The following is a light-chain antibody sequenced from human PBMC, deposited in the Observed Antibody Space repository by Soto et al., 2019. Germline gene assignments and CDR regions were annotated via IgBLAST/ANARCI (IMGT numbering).Light chain of an antibody. CDR3: QQIYSTPGT. Sequence: DIQMPQSPSSLSASVGDRVTINCRASQSISSYLNWYQQKPGKAPKLLIYAASSLQSGVPSRFSGSGSGTYFTLTISSLQPEDFATYYCQQIYSTPGTFGPGTKVDIK. CDR2: AAS. J-gene: IGKJ3*01. CDR1: QSISSY. V-gene: IGKV1-39*01.